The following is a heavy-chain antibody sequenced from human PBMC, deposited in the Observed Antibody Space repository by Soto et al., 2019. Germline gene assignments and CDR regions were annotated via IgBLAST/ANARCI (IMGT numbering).Heavy chain of an antibody. D-gene: IGHD1-26*01. Sequence: SVKVSCKASGGSFSSDVISWVRQAPGQGLEWMGGSAPIFGTAKYSQKFQGRVTITADESTSTAYMELSSLTSEDTAVYYCARGEREPGMDVWGQGTTVTVSS. V-gene: IGHV1-69*13. CDR2: SAPIFGTA. CDR1: GGSFSSDV. J-gene: IGHJ6*02. CDR3: ARGEREPGMDV.